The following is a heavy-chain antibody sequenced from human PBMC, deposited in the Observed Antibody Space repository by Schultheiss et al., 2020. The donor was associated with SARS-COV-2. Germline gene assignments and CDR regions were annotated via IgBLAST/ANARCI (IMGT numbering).Heavy chain of an antibody. CDR2: IYYSGST. CDR1: GGSISSGGYY. V-gene: IGHV4-61*08. CDR3: ASSGGSTVNWFDP. D-gene: IGHD3-10*01. J-gene: IGHJ5*02. Sequence: SQTLSLTCTVSGGSISSGGYYWSWIRQPPGKGLEWIGYIYYSGSTNYNPSLKSRVTISVDTSKNQFSLKLSSVTAADTAVYYCASSGGSTVNWFDPWGQGTLVTVSS.